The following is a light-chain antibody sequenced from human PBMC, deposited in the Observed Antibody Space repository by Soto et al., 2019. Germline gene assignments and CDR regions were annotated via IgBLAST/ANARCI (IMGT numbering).Light chain of an antibody. V-gene: IGKV3-20*01. Sequence: EIVLTQSPGTLSLSPGERATLSCRASQSVSSSYLAWYQQKPGQAPRLLIYGASSRATGIPDRFSGSGSGRDFRLTISRLEPEDFAVYYCQQYGSSPLTFGGGTKVEIK. J-gene: IGKJ4*01. CDR3: QQYGSSPLT. CDR2: GAS. CDR1: QSVSSSY.